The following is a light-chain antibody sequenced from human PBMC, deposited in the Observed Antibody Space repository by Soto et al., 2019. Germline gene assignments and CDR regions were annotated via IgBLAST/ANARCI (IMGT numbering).Light chain of an antibody. CDR3: QEYNTWPWT. J-gene: IGKJ1*01. Sequence: EIVLTQSLATLSLSPGERAALSCRASQSLINYLAWYQQKPGQPPRLLIYDTSTRATGIPARFTGSGSGTEFILTITSLQSEDSAVYYCQEYNTWPWTFGQGTKVDIK. CDR2: DTS. CDR1: QSLINY. V-gene: IGKV3-15*01.